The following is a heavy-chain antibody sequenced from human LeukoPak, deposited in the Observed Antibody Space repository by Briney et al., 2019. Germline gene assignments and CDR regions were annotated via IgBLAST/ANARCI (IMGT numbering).Heavy chain of an antibody. D-gene: IGHD5-18*01. V-gene: IGHV4-38-2*02. Sequence: PSETLSLTCTVSGYSISSGYYWGWIRQPPGKGLEWIGSIYHSGSTYYNPSLKSRVTISVDTSKNQFSLKLSSVTAAATAVYYCARGYSYGGYYFDYWGQGTLVTVSS. CDR2: IYHSGST. J-gene: IGHJ4*02. CDR3: ARGYSYGGYYFDY. CDR1: GYSISSGYY.